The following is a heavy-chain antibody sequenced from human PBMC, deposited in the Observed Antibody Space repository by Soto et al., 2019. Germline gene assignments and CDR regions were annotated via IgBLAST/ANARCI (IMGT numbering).Heavy chain of an antibody. J-gene: IGHJ4*02. Sequence: GWSLRLSCAASGFTFSIYAMSWVRQAPGKGLEWVSTISTSGGNTYYADSVKGRFTISRDKSKNTLYLQMSSLRAEDTAVYYCAKAGYYHDRSGYYYFDYWGQGTLVTVSS. V-gene: IGHV3-23*01. CDR2: ISTSGGNT. CDR3: AKAGYYHDRSGYYYFDY. CDR1: GFTFSIYA. D-gene: IGHD3-22*01.